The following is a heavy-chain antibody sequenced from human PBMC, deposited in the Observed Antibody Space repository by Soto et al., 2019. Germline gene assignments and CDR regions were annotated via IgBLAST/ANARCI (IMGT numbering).Heavy chain of an antibody. Sequence: VEGSCKGFWGTLSSFAISWGRQAPGKGLEWMGGIIPIFGTANYAQKFQGRVTITADESTSTAYVELSSLRSEDTAVYYCARVGRLDYYGMDVWGQGTTVTVSS. CDR2: IIPIFGTA. CDR1: WGTLSSFA. V-gene: IGHV1-69*13. J-gene: IGHJ6*02. CDR3: ARVGRLDYYGMDV. D-gene: IGHD3-16*01.